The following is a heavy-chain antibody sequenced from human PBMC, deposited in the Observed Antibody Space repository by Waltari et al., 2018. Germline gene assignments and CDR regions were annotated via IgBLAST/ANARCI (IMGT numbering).Heavy chain of an antibody. J-gene: IGHJ4*02. CDR2: VDPEDGET. Sequence: VQLVQSGAEVKKPGSSVKVSCKASGGTFSSYALSWVRQAPGKGLEWMGLVDPEDGETIYAEKFQGRVTITADTSTDTAYMELSSLRSEDTAVYYCATESPVGATATGIFDYWGQGTLVTVSS. CDR3: ATESPVGATATGIFDY. V-gene: IGHV1-69-2*01. D-gene: IGHD1-26*01. CDR1: GGTFSSYA.